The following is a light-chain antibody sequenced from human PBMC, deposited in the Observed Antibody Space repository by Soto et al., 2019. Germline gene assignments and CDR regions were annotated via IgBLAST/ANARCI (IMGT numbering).Light chain of an antibody. CDR3: MQALQTP. V-gene: IGKV2-28*01. CDR1: QSLLHSNGYNY. CDR2: LGS. J-gene: IGKJ4*01. Sequence: DIVMTQSPLSLPVTPGEPASISCRSSQSLLHSNGYNYLDWYLQKPGQSPQLLIYLGSNRSSGVPDRFSGSGSGTDFTLKISRVEAEDVGVHYCMQALQTPFGGGTKVDIK.